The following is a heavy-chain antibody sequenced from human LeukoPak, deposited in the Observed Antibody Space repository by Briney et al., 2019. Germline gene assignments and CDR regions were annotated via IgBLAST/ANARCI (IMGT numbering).Heavy chain of an antibody. D-gene: IGHD6-6*01. CDR2: IKQDGSEK. J-gene: IGHJ4*02. V-gene: IGHV3-7*01. CDR3: ARALWRSSSSAGAF. Sequence: PGGSLRLSCAASGFTFSTYWMNWVRQAPGKGLEWVANIKQDGSEKYYVDSVKGRFTISRDNARNSLYLQMDSLRAEDTAVYYCARALWRSSSSAGAFWGQGTLVTVSS. CDR1: GFTFSTYW.